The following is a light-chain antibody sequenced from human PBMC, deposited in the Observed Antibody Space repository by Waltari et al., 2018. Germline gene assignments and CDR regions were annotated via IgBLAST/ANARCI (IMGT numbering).Light chain of an antibody. CDR3: GTWDSSLSAGV. CDR2: ASD. J-gene: IGLJ2*01. CDR1: SFNIGNNY. V-gene: IGLV1-51*01. Sequence: QSVLTQPPSVSAAPGQKVTISCSGSSFNIGNNYVSWYQQLPGTAPKLLIYASDKRPSGIPDRFSGSKSGTSATLGITGLQTGDEADYYCGTWDSSLSAGVFGGGTMLTVL.